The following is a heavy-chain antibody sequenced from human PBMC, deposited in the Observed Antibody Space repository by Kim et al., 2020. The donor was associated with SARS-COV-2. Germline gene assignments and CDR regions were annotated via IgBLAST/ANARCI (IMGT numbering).Heavy chain of an antibody. D-gene: IGHD3-3*01. CDR3: ASIETYYDFWSGYRFDY. Sequence: SETLSLTCTVSGGSISSSSYYWGWIRQPPGKGLEWIGSIYYSGSTYYNASLKSRVTISVDTSKNQFSLKLSSVTAADTAVYYCASIETYYDFWSGYRFDYWGQGTLVTVSS. V-gene: IGHV4-39*01. J-gene: IGHJ4*02. CDR2: IYYSGST. CDR1: GGSISSSSYY.